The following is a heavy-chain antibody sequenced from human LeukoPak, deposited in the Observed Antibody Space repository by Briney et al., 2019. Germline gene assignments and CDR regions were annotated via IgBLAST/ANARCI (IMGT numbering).Heavy chain of an antibody. CDR3: ARYYYGSGSSNYYFDY. V-gene: IGHV3-23*01. Sequence: GGSLRLSCAASGFTFGTYAMSWVRQAPGKGLEWVSAISGTGGKTYSADSVKGRFTISRDNSKNTLYLQMNSLRAEDSAVYYCARYYYGSGSSNYYFDYWGQGTLVTVSS. CDR2: ISGTGGKT. D-gene: IGHD3-10*01. J-gene: IGHJ4*02. CDR1: GFTFGTYA.